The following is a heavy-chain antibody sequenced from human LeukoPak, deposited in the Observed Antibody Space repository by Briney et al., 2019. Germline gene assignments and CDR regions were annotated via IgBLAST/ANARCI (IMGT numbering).Heavy chain of an antibody. V-gene: IGHV4-39*01. CDR3: ARRVWIEVPAAREYYFDY. Sequence: SETLSLTCTVSGGSISSSGYYWGWIRQPPGKGLEWIGSIYYSGSTYYNPSLKSRVTISVDTSKNQFSLKLSSVTAADTAVYYCARRVWIEVPAAREYYFDYWGQGTLVTVSS. CDR2: IYYSGST. CDR1: GGSISSSGYY. J-gene: IGHJ4*02. D-gene: IGHD2-2*01.